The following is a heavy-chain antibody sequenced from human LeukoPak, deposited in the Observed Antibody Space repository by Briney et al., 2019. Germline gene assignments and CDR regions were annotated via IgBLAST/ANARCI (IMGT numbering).Heavy chain of an antibody. V-gene: IGHV3-21*01. J-gene: IGHJ4*02. D-gene: IGHD2-15*01. CDR3: ARAPHPYCSGGNCIYFDY. CDR1: GFILSSDS. CDR2: ISSSSSYI. Sequence: RQSLRLSCAASGFILSSDSMNWVRQAPGKGLEWVSSISSSSSYIYYADSMKGRFTLSRDNAKKSLHLQMNSLRAEDTAVYYCARAPHPYCSGGNCIYFDYWGQGTLVTVSS.